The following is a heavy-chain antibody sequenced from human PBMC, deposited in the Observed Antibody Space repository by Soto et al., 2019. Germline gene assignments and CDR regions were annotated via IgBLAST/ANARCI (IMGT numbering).Heavy chain of an antibody. J-gene: IGHJ5*02. Sequence: SETLSLTCTVSGASISGYYWSWIRKSAGKGLEWIGRIYATGTTDYNPSLKSRVMMSVDTSKKQFSLRLRSVTAADTDVYYCVRDGTKTLRDWFDPWGPGISVTVSS. CDR3: VRDGTKTLRDWFDP. V-gene: IGHV4-4*07. CDR1: GASISGYY. D-gene: IGHD1-1*01. CDR2: IYATGTT.